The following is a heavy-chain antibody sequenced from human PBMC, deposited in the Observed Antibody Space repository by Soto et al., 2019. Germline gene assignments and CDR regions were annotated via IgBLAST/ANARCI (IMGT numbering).Heavy chain of an antibody. CDR3: AALGVNFDH. Sequence: QMQLVQSGPEVKKPGTSVKVSCKASGFTFTSSAVQWVRQARGQRLEWIGWIGVGSGNRHYAQKFQERDTITRDMSTNTDYMELSSLRSEDTAVYYCAALGVNFDHWGKGTLVTVSS. D-gene: IGHD2-8*01. J-gene: IGHJ4*02. CDR2: IGVGSGNR. CDR1: GFTFTSSA. V-gene: IGHV1-58*01.